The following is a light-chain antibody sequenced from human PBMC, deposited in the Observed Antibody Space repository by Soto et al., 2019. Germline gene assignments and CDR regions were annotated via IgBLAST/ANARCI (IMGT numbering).Light chain of an antibody. CDR1: QSVTSNY. V-gene: IGKV3-20*01. J-gene: IGKJ2*01. CDR2: GAS. Sequence: EVVLTQSPGTLSLSPGERATLSCRASQSVTSNYLAWYLQKPGQAPRLLIYGASTRATGIPDRFSGSGSGTDFTLTISRLEPEDFAVYYCQQYGSSPPEYTLGQGTKLEIK. CDR3: QQYGSSPPEYT.